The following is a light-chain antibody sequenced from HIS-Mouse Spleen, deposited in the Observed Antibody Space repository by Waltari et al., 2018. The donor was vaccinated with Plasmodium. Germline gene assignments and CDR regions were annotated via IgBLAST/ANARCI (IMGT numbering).Light chain of an antibody. CDR2: DAS. Sequence: EIVLTQSPATLSLSPGERATLSCRASQSVSSYFAWYQQKPGQAPQLLIYDASNRATGIPARFSGSGSGTDFTLTISSLEPEDFAVYYCQQRSNWPPLTFGGGTKVEIK. V-gene: IGKV3-11*01. CDR1: QSVSSY. CDR3: QQRSNWPPLT. J-gene: IGKJ4*01.